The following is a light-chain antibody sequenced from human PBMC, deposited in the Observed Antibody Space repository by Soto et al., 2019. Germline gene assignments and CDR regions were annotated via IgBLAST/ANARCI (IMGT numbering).Light chain of an antibody. CDR3: CSYAGTYSYV. Sequence: QSVLTQPRSVSGSPGQSVTISCTGTSSDVGAYNYVSWYQQHPGQAPKFMIYDVSKPPSGVPDRFSGSKSGNTAPLTISGLQADDEADYSCCSYAGTYSYVFGTGTKVTVL. CDR1: SSDVGAYNY. CDR2: DVS. J-gene: IGLJ1*01. V-gene: IGLV2-11*01.